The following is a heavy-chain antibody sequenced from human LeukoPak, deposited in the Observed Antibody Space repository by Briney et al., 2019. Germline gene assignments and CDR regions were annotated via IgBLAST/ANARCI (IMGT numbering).Heavy chain of an antibody. CDR1: GLPFSVYG. CDR2: IAYDGDKK. D-gene: IGHD2-8*01. Sequence: GGSLRLSCAASGLPFSVYGIHWVRQAAGKGLEWVALIAYDGDKKHYADPVKGRFTISRDNSKNTVYLQMNSLKFEDTAIYYCAKDITYGDKAEYIDYWGQGTLVTVS. J-gene: IGHJ4*02. CDR3: AKDITYGDKAEYIDY. V-gene: IGHV3-30*18.